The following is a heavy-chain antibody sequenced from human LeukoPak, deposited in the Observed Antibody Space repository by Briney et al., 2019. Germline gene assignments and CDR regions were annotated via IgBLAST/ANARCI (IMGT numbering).Heavy chain of an antibody. D-gene: IGHD3-10*01. CDR1: GFSLSTYG. CDR3: AKDPETVVAVFYY. V-gene: IGHV3-23*01. J-gene: IGHJ4*02. CDR2: ITGTGGST. Sequence: GASLRLSCAASGFSLSTYGVSWVRQPPGKGLEWVSGITGTGGSTYYADSVKGRFTVSRDTSKNTLYLQMNSLRAEDTAIYYCAKDPETVVAVFYYGAQGTLAPVS.